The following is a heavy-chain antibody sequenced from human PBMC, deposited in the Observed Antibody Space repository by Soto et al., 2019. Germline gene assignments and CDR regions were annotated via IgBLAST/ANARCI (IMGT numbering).Heavy chain of an antibody. CDR1: GFTFSSYA. CDR2: ISGSGGST. Sequence: PVGSLRLSCAASGFTFSSYAMSWVRQAPGKGLEWVSAISGSGGSTYYADSVKGRFTISRGNSKNTLYLQMNSLRAEDATVYYCAKDRYCSSTSCPIPGYYYGMDVWGQGTTVTVSS. CDR3: AKDRYCSSTSCPIPGYYYGMDV. V-gene: IGHV3-23*01. D-gene: IGHD2-2*01. J-gene: IGHJ6*02.